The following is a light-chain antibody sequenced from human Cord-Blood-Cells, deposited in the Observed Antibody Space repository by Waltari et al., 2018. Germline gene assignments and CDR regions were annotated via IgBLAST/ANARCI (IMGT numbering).Light chain of an antibody. J-gene: IGLJ1*01. CDR1: SSDVGSYNL. Sequence: QSALTQPASVSGSPGPSITLSCTGTSSDVGSYNLVSWYQQHPGKAPKLMIYEGSKRPSGVSNRFSGSKSDNTASLTISGLQAEDEADYYCCSYAGSSTFVFGTGTKVTVL. CDR2: EGS. V-gene: IGLV2-23*03. CDR3: CSYAGSSTFV.